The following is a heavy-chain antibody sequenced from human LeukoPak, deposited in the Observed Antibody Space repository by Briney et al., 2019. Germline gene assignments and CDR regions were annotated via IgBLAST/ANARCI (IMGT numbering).Heavy chain of an antibody. Sequence: GGSLRLSCAASEFTVSSNYMSWVRQAPGKGLEWVSVIYSGAGTYYADSVKGRFTISRDNSKNTLYLQMNSLRAEDTAVYYCARDRGAAGTWFLDYWGQGTLVTVSS. J-gene: IGHJ4*02. CDR3: ARDRGAAGTWFLDY. D-gene: IGHD6-13*01. CDR1: EFTVSSNY. CDR2: IYSGAGT. V-gene: IGHV3-53*01.